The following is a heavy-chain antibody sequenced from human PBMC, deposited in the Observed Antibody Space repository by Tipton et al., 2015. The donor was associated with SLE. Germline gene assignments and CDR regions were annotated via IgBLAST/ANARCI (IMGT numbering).Heavy chain of an antibody. CDR3: VRTMTGGYFDY. D-gene: IGHD1-14*01. V-gene: IGHV3-74*01. Sequence: SLRLSCVVSGFTFNNFWVHWVRQAPGKGLVWVSRVNGDGSDTTYADSVKGRFTISRDNAKNTLYLQMNSLRAEDTAVYYCVRTMTGGYFDYWGQGTLVTVSS. CDR2: VNGDGSDT. J-gene: IGHJ4*02. CDR1: GFTFNNFW.